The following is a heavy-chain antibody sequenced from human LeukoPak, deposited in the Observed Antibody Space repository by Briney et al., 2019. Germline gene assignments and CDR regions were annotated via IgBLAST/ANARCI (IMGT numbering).Heavy chain of an antibody. V-gene: IGHV1-2*02. CDR3: ARHHESYKYYGDYLNCFDP. CDR2: INPNSGGT. Sequence: GASVKVSCKASGYTFTGYYMHWVRQAPGQGLEWMGWINPNSGGTNYAQKFQGRVTMTRDTSISTAYMELRRLTSDDTAVYYCARHHESYKYYGDYLNCFDPWGQGTLVTVSS. CDR1: GYTFTGYY. J-gene: IGHJ5*02. D-gene: IGHD4-17*01.